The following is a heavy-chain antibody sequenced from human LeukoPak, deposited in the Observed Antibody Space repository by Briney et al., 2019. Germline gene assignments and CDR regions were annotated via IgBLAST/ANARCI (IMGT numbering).Heavy chain of an antibody. CDR2: ITGSHGPT. J-gene: IGHJ4*02. CDR1: GFTFSSFA. V-gene: IGHV3-23*01. D-gene: IGHD5-12*01. CDR3: VKGPRPDITVSYTVEN. Sequence: GGSLRLSCAASGFTFSSFAMTWVRQAPGKGLEWVASITGSHGPTYNTDSVKGRFTISRDNFQNTLYLQMNSLRAEDTAVYYSVKGPRPDITVSYTVENWGQGTLVNVSS.